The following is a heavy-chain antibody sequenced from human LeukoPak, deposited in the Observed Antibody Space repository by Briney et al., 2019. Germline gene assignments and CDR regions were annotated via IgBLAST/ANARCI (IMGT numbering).Heavy chain of an antibody. CDR2: INHSGST. V-gene: IGHV4-34*01. CDR1: GGSFSGYY. CDR3: ARGAITMVSWFDP. Sequence: SETLSLTCAVYGGSFSGYYWSWIRQPPGKGLEWIGEINHSGSTNYNPSLKSRVTISVDTSKNQFSLKLSSVTAADTAVYYCARGAITMVSWFDPWGQGTLVTVSS. J-gene: IGHJ5*02. D-gene: IGHD3-10*01.